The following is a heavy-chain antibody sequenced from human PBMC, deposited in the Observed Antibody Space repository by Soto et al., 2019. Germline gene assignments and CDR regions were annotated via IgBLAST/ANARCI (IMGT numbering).Heavy chain of an antibody. Sequence: QVQLQESGPGLVKPSGTLSLTCAVSGGSISTSNWWSWVRQPPGKGLEWIGEVYRTGSTNYNPSLGSRLPISVDKSKNPFSLKLPSVTAADTAVYYCARARATIAAAAIFDCWGQGTLVTVSS. CDR1: GGSISTSNW. V-gene: IGHV4-4*02. D-gene: IGHD6-13*01. CDR2: VYRTGST. J-gene: IGHJ4*02. CDR3: ARARATIAAAAIFDC.